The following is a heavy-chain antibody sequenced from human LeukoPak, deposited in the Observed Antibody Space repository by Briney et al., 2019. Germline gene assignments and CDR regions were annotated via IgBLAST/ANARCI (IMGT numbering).Heavy chain of an antibody. CDR2: ISSSSSYI. J-gene: IGHJ4*02. CDR1: GFTFSSYS. V-gene: IGHV3-21*01. Sequence: GGSLRLSCAASGFTFSSYSMNWVRQAPGKGLEWVSSISSSSSYIYYADSVKGRFTISRDNAKNSLYLQMNSLRAEDTAVYYCARDRDDSSGYYSEPIDYWGQGTLVTVSS. D-gene: IGHD3-22*01. CDR3: ARDRDDSSGYYSEPIDY.